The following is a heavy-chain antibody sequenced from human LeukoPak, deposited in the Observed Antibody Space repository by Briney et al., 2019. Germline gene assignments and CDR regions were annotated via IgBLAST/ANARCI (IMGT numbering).Heavy chain of an antibody. J-gene: IGHJ4*02. V-gene: IGHV3-7*01. Sequence: PGGSLRLSCAASGFTFSSYWMSWVRQAPGKGLEWVANIKEDGREKYYVDSVKGRFTISRDNAKNSLYLQMNILRAEDTAVYYCARVLHYYDSSTYYTDITGYFFDYWGQGSLVTVSS. CDR2: IKEDGREK. CDR3: ARVLHYYDSSTYYTDITGYFFDY. CDR1: GFTFSSYW. D-gene: IGHD3-22*01.